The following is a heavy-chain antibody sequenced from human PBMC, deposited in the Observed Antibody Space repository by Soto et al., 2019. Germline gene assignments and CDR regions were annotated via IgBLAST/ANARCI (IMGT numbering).Heavy chain of an antibody. J-gene: IGHJ5*02. CDR3: ARGTWIQRSDFYNWFAP. D-gene: IGHD5-18*01. CDR2: INAGNGNT. CDR1: GYTFTSYA. V-gene: IGHV1-3*01. Sequence: GASVKVSCKASGYTFTSYAMHWVRQAPGQRLEWMGWINAGNGNTKYSQKFQGRVTITRDTSASTAYMELSSLRSEDTAVYYCARGTWIQRSDFYNWFAPWGQGTLVTVSS.